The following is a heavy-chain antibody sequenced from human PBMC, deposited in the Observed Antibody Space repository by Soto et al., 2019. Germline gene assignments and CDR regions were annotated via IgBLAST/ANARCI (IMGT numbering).Heavy chain of an antibody. D-gene: IGHD4-17*01. V-gene: IGHV3-30*18. Sequence: QVQLVESGGGVVQPGMSLRLSCAASGFVFSNYGMHWVRQAPGKGLEWVAVISFDGTNTYYVDSVEGRFTIVRDNSKSTLYLQLNSLRAEDTGVYYCAKAERHGGMDNWFDQWGQGTLVTVSP. CDR3: AKAERHGGMDNWFDQ. CDR2: ISFDGTNT. CDR1: GFVFSNYG. J-gene: IGHJ5*02.